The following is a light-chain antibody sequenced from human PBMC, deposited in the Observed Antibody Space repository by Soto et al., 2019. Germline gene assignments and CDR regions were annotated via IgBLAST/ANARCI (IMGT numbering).Light chain of an antibody. Sequence: DIVMTQPPDYLAGSMGESATITXXSSXSVLYTPNAKNYVAWDQQKPGKPPRXXIDWASYREPGGPDRFGGSGSGTDFTLTISSLQAEDVAVYYCQQYPSTSLTFGGGTKVEI. J-gene: IGKJ4*01. CDR1: XSVLYTPNAKNY. V-gene: IGKV4-1*01. CDR2: WAS. CDR3: QQYPSTSLT.